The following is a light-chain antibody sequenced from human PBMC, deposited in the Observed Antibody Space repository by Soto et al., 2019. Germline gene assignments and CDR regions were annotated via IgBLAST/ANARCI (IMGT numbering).Light chain of an antibody. Sequence: EIVLTQSPATLSLSPGERATHSCRASQSVSTYSAWYQQRPGQAPRLLISSASDRATGIPARFSGSGSGTDFTLTISSLEPEDFAIYYCQQRASWRTFGQGTQVEIK. CDR2: SAS. CDR3: QQRASWRT. V-gene: IGKV3-11*01. J-gene: IGKJ1*01. CDR1: QSVSTY.